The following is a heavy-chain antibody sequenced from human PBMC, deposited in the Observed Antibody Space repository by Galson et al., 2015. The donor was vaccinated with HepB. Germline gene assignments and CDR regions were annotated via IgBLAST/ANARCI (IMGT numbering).Heavy chain of an antibody. CDR1: GFTFSSYS. CDR3: ARDGVDGGSYFDY. CDR2: ISSTSSYI. D-gene: IGHD3-16*01. J-gene: IGHJ4*02. V-gene: IGHV3-21*01. Sequence: SLRLSCAASGFTFSSYSVNWVRQAPGKGLEWVSFISSTSSYIYYADSVKGRFTISRDNAKNSLYLQMNSLRAEDTAVYYCARDGVDGGSYFDYWGQGTLVTVSS.